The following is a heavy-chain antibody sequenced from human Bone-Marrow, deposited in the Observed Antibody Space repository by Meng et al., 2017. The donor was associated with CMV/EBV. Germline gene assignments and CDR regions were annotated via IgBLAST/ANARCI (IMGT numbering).Heavy chain of an antibody. D-gene: IGHD2-2*02. CDR1: GFTFDDYA. Sequence: SLKISCAASGFTFDDYAMHWVRQAPGKGLEWVSGISWNSGSIGYADSVKGRFTISRDNAKNSLYLQMNSLSAEDTAVYYCARDPYCSSTSCYMGGSGWYYYYYGMDVWGQGTTVTVSS. CDR2: ISWNSGSI. CDR3: ARDPYCSSTSCYMGGSGWYYYYYGMDV. J-gene: IGHJ6*02. V-gene: IGHV3-9*01.